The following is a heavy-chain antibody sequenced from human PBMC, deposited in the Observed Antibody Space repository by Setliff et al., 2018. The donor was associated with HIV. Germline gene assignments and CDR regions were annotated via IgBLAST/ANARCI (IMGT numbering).Heavy chain of an antibody. J-gene: IGHJ3*02. Sequence: ASVKVSCKASGYTFTSYYMHWVRQAPGQGLEWMGIINPSGGSTSYAQKFQGRVTMTRDTSTSTVDMELSSLRSEDTAVYYCARDQTGVAAAAFGGGSAWSDEGFDIWGQGTMVTVSS. CDR1: GYTFTSYY. CDR3: ARDQTGVAAAAFGGGSAWSDEGFDI. CDR2: INPSGGST. V-gene: IGHV1-46*03. D-gene: IGHD6-13*01.